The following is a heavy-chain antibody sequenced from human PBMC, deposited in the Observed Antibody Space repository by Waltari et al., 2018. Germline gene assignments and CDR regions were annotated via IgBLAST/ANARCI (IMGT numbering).Heavy chain of an antibody. J-gene: IGHJ6*02. Sequence: EVQLVESGGGLVKPGGSLRLSCAASRFSISAYNMNWVRQAPGQGLEWVSSISSSGNYIHYADSVKGRFTISRDNAKNSLYLQMNSLRAEDTAVYYCARGSFLEWLGGMDVWGQGTTVSVS. CDR1: RFSISAYN. CDR2: ISSSGNYI. D-gene: IGHD3-3*02. V-gene: IGHV3-21*01. CDR3: ARGSFLEWLGGMDV.